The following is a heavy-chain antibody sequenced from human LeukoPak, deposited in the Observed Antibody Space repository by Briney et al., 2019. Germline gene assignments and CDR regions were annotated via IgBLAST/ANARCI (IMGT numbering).Heavy chain of an antibody. V-gene: IGHV5-51*01. CDR3: ARRLSLTRDGSNNFDY. Sequence: GESLKISCKGSGYTFPSYWIGWVRQMPGQGLEWMGIIHPGNSDTRKSPSLQGQVTISVDKSISTAYLQWSSLKASDTAMYYCARRLSLTRDGSNNFDYGGQGTLVTVSS. CDR2: IHPGNSDT. CDR1: GYTFPSYW. D-gene: IGHD5-24*01. J-gene: IGHJ4*02.